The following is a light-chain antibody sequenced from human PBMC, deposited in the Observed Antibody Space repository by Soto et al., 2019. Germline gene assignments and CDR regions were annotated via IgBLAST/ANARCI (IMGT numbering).Light chain of an antibody. CDR2: WAS. CDR3: QQYYSAPWT. CDR1: QSVLYSSNNKNF. Sequence: DIVMTQSPDSLAVSLGERATINCKSSQSVLYSSNNKNFLAWYQQKPGQPPKLLIYWASTRESGVPDRFSGSGSGTDFTLNITGLQAEDVAVYYCQQYYSAPWTFGQGTKVEIK. J-gene: IGKJ1*01. V-gene: IGKV4-1*01.